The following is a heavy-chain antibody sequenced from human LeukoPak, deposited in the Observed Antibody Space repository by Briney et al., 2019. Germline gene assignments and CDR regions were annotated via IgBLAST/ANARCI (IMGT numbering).Heavy chain of an antibody. CDR3: AKDLGSTWPDNWFDP. D-gene: IGHD6-13*01. V-gene: IGHV3-23*01. CDR1: GFIFSSYA. J-gene: IGHJ5*02. CDR2: ISGSGDIT. Sequence: GGSLRLSCAASGFIFSSYAMSWVRQAPGKGLEWVSAISGSGDITYYADSVKGRFTISRDNSKNTLYLQMNSLRADDTAVYYCAKDLGSTWPDNWFDPWGQGTQVTVSS.